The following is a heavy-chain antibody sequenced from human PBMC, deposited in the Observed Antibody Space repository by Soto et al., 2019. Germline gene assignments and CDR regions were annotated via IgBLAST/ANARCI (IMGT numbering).Heavy chain of an antibody. V-gene: IGHV1-18*01. CDR1: GYTFSRYG. D-gene: IGHD2-8*01. CDR3: AKNGQPPYYYGMDV. J-gene: IGHJ6*02. CDR2: VSGYNGDT. Sequence: ASVKVSCKASGYTFSRYGISWVRQAPRQGLEGMGWVSGYNGDTKSAQKVQGRVTMTVHTSTYTAYMELRSLTSDDTAKYYCAKNGQPPYYYGMDVWGQGTTVTVSS.